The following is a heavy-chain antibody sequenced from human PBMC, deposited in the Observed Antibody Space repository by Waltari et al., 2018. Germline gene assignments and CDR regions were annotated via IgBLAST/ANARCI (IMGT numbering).Heavy chain of an antibody. CDR1: GGSISSGSYY. CDR2: IYTSGGT. Sequence: QVQLQESGPGLVKPSQTLSLTCTVSGGSISSGSYYWSWIRQPAGKGLEWIGRIYTSGGTNYTPSLKSRVTISVDTSKNQFSLKLSSVTAADTAVYYCARESRGLGVDYWGQGTLVTVSS. D-gene: IGHD3-10*01. CDR3: ARESRGLGVDY. V-gene: IGHV4-61*02. J-gene: IGHJ4*02.